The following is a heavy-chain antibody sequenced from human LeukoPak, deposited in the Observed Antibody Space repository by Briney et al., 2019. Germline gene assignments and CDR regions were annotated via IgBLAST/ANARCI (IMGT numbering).Heavy chain of an antibody. V-gene: IGHV1-2*02. J-gene: IGHJ5*02. Sequence: ASVKVSCKASGYTFTGYYMHWVRQAPGQGLEWMGWINPNSGGTNYAQKFQGRVTMTRDTSISTAYMELSRLRSDDTAVYYCARDWSRLEHRGYCGGDCYYNWFDPWGQGTLVTVSS. D-gene: IGHD2-21*02. CDR2: INPNSGGT. CDR3: ARDWSRLEHRGYCGGDCYYNWFDP. CDR1: GYTFTGYY.